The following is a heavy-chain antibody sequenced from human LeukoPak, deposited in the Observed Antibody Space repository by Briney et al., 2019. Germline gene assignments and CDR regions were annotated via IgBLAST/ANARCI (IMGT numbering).Heavy chain of an antibody. CDR2: MNPNSGTT. J-gene: IGHJ4*02. D-gene: IGHD3-9*01. Sequence: ASVKVSCKASGNTFTRYDINWVRQATGQGLAWMGWMNPNSGTTGNAQKFQGRVTITRNTSISTAYMELSSLTSEDTAVYYCARVVEGAFDIWGQGTLVTVSS. CDR3: ARVVEGAFDI. CDR1: GNTFTRYD. V-gene: IGHV1-8*03.